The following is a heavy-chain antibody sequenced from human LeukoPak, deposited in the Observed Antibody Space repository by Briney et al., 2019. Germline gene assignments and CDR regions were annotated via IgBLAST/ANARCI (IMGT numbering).Heavy chain of an antibody. Sequence: KPSETLSLTCAVYGGSFSGYYWSWIRQPPGKGLEWIGEIIHSGSTNYNPSLKSRVTISVDTSKNQFSLKLSSVTAADTAVYYCAREVVGYYDFWSGYVNNWFDPWGQGTLVTVSS. D-gene: IGHD3-3*01. CDR3: AREVVGYYDFWSGYVNNWFDP. V-gene: IGHV4-34*12. J-gene: IGHJ5*02. CDR1: GGSFSGYY. CDR2: IIHSGST.